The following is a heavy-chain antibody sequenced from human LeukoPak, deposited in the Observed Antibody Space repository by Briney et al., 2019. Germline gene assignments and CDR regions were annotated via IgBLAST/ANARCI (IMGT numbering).Heavy chain of an antibody. CDR2: ISYDGSNK. CDR3: ANGWSPDY. D-gene: IGHD2-15*01. Sequence: GGSLRLSCAASGFTFSSYAMHWVRQAPGKGLEWVAVISYDGSNKYYADSVKGRFTIPRDNSKNTLYLQMNSLRAEDTAVYHCANGWSPDYWGRGTLVTVSS. CDR1: GFTFSSYA. J-gene: IGHJ4*02. V-gene: IGHV3-30-3*01.